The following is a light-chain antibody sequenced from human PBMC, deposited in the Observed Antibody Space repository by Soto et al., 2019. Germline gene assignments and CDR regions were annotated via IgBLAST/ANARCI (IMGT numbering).Light chain of an antibody. Sequence: EVVMTQSPATLSVSPGARAPLSCRARQTVSRNLAWYQQRPGQAPRLLIYDASNRATGIPARFSGSGSGTDFTLTISSLEPEDFAVYYCQQRSNWPPKVTFGQGTRLEIK. CDR1: QTVSRN. J-gene: IGKJ5*01. V-gene: IGKV3-11*01. CDR3: QQRSNWPPKVT. CDR2: DAS.